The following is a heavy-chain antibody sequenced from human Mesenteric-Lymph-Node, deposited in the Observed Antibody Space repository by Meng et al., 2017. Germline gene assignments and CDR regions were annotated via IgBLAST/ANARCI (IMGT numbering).Heavy chain of an antibody. V-gene: IGHV4-4*02. Sequence: VLLQWQGPGSVKPSRTQSLPRAVSGGSLSSSNWWSWVRQLPGKGLEWIGKIYHSGITIYNPSLKSRVTMSVDNSKNQFSLKLNSMTAADTAVYYCARDPTGGEDHQRVWGQGTLVTVSS. J-gene: IGHJ4*02. CDR1: GGSLSSSNW. CDR2: IYHSGIT. CDR3: ARDPTGGEDHQRV. D-gene: IGHD1-14*01.